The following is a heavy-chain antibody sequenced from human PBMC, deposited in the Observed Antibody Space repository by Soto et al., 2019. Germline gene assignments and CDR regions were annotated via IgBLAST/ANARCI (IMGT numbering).Heavy chain of an antibody. CDR3: ARVGGVAARTFDY. Sequence: SETRSLTWTVSGGSISPFCWSWVRQPPGKGLEWIGYLYYSDNTNYNPSLKSRVTISVDASKNQVSLRLTSVTAADTAVYYCARVGGVAARTFDYSGQGTVVTVS. J-gene: IGHJ4*02. CDR2: LYYSDNT. D-gene: IGHD3-16*01. V-gene: IGHV4-59*01. CDR1: GGSISPFC.